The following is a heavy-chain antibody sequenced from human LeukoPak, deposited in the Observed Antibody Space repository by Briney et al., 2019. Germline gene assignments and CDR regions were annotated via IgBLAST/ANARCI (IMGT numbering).Heavy chain of an antibody. CDR1: GYTFTGYY. V-gene: IGHV1-2*02. D-gene: IGHD3-22*01. CDR3: AGGRYYDSSGYFNNWFDP. J-gene: IGHJ5*02. Sequence: ASVKVSCKASGYTFTGYYMHWVRQAPGQGLEWMGWINPNSGGTNYAQKFQGRVTMTRDTSISTAYMELSRLRSDDTAVYYCAGGRYYDSSGYFNNWFDPWGQGTLVTVSS. CDR2: INPNSGGT.